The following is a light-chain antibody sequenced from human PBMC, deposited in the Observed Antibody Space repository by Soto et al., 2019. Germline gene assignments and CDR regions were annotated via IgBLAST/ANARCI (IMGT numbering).Light chain of an antibody. CDR1: HTVATY. V-gene: IGKV1-39*01. Sequence: DIQMTQSPSSLSASVEDRVTITCRASHTVATYLNWYQQKPGKAPKLLIWDASNLETGVPSRFSGIGSGTDFTLTSSSLQPEDFATYYCQQGYGYPLTVGGGTKVEIK. CDR2: DAS. J-gene: IGKJ4*01. CDR3: QQGYGYPLT.